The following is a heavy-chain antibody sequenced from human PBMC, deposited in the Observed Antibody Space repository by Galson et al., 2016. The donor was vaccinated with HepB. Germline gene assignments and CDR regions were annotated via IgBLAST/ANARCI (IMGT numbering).Heavy chain of an antibody. V-gene: IGHV2-5*02. D-gene: IGHD6-25*01. J-gene: IGHJ3*01. CDR2: IYWDDDK. Sequence: PALVKPTQTLTLTCDVSGFSISTSGMAVAWIRQPPGEALEWFALIYWDDDKRYRPSLKNRITMTRDTSKNQVDLTMTDMDPTDTATYYCAHYRSGWFSVGPDAFDVWGRGTRVTVSS. CDR1: GFSISTSGMA. CDR3: AHYRSGWFSVGPDAFDV.